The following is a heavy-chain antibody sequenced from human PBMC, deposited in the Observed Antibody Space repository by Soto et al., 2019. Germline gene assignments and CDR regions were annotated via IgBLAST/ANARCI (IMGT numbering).Heavy chain of an antibody. Sequence: QLQLQESGPGLLKPSETLSLTCSVSGASTSSTIHYWGWIRQPPGKGLEWLGSLSHSGNTHFNPSRTSRVIISVDKSKNPFSLTLTTVTPADTAVYFCARHMDYNILTGYFDWGQGTLVSVSS. D-gene: IGHD3-9*01. CDR2: LSHSGNT. J-gene: IGHJ4*02. CDR1: GASTSSTIHY. V-gene: IGHV4-39*01. CDR3: ARHMDYNILTGYFD.